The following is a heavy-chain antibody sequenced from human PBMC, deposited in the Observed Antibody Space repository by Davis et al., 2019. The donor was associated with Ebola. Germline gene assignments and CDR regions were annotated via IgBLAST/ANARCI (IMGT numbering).Heavy chain of an antibody. CDR2: IYYSGST. Sequence: SETLSLTCTVSGGSISSSSYYWGWLRQPPGKGLEWIGSIYYSGSTYYNPSLKSRVTISVDTSKNQFSLKLSSVTAADTAVYYCARQGTTIGWYFDLWGRGTLVTVSS. CDR1: GGSISSSSYY. CDR3: ARQGTTIGWYFDL. D-gene: IGHD5-12*01. V-gene: IGHV4-39*01. J-gene: IGHJ2*01.